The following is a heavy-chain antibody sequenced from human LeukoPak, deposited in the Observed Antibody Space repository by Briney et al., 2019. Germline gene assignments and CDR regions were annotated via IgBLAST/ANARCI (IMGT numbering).Heavy chain of an antibody. D-gene: IGHD3-9*01. CDR2: ISYDGSNK. Sequence: GGSLRLSCAASGFTFSSYAMHWVRQAPGKGLEWVAVISYDGSNKYYADSVKGRFTISRDNSKNTLYLQMNSLRAEDTAVYYCARGVPLRYFDWLLPLFDYWGQGTLVTVSS. V-gene: IGHV3-30*04. CDR3: ARGVPLRYFDWLLPLFDY. CDR1: GFTFSSYA. J-gene: IGHJ4*02.